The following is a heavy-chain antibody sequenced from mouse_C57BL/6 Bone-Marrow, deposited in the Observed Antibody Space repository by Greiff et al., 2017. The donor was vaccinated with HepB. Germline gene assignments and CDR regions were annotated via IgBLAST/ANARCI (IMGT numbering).Heavy chain of an antibody. CDR2: ISYDGSN. CDR1: GYSITSGYY. CDR3: ARVDITTVVATYYFDY. D-gene: IGHD1-1*01. V-gene: IGHV3-6*01. J-gene: IGHJ2*01. Sequence: VQLKQSGPGLVKPSQSLSLTCSVTGYSITSGYYWNWIRQFPGNKLEWMGYISYDGSNNYNPSLKNRISITRDTSKNQFFLKLNSVTTEDTATYYCARVDITTVVATYYFDYWGQGTTLTVSS.